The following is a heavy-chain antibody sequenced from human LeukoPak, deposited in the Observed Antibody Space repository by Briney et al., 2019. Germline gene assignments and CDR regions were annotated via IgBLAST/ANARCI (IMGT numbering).Heavy chain of an antibody. V-gene: IGHV1-69*02. J-gene: IGHJ4*02. CDR2: IIPILGIA. Sequence: SVKVSCKASGYTFTAYYLHWVRQAPGQGLEWMGRIIPILGIANYAQKFQGRVTITADKSTSTAYMELSSLRSEDTAVYYCASPYYYDSSGYARFDYWGQGILVTVSS. D-gene: IGHD3-22*01. CDR1: GYTFTAYY. CDR3: ASPYYYDSSGYARFDY.